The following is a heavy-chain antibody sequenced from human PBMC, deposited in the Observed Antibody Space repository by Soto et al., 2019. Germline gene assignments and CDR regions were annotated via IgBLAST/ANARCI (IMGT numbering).Heavy chain of an antibody. CDR3: AREDEGGDSDYYGLDV. CDR1: GGSISSDNYH. J-gene: IGHJ6*02. V-gene: IGHV4-30-4*08. D-gene: IGHD2-21*02. Sequence: QVQLQESGPGLVKPSQTLSLTCTVSGGSISSDNYHWTWIRQSPGKGLEWIGYIYYSWSIFYNPSFKSRVTISVDTSKNRFSLQLSSVTAADTAVYFCAREDEGGDSDYYGLDVWGQGTPVTVSS. CDR2: IYYSWSI.